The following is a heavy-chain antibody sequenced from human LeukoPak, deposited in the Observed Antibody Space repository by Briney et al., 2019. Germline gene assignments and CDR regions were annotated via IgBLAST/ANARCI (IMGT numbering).Heavy chain of an antibody. CDR1: GYTFTSYY. CDR2: INPSGGST. Sequence: ASVKVSCKASGYTFTSYYMHWVRQPPGQGLEWMGIINPSGGSTSYAQKFQGRVTMTRDTSTSTVYMELSSLRSEDTAVYYCARPTPLGYFDYWGQGTLVTVSS. CDR3: ARPTPLGYFDY. J-gene: IGHJ4*02. V-gene: IGHV1-46*01.